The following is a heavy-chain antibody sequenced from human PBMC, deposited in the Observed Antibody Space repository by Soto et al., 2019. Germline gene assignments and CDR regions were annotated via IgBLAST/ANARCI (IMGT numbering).Heavy chain of an antibody. Sequence: GGSLRLSCAASGFTFSSYAMSWVHQAPGKGLEWVSAISGSGGSTYYADSVKGRFTISRDNSKNTLYLQMNSLRAEDTAVYYCAKDTRGGITMVRGEPDSGMDVWGQGTTVTVSS. V-gene: IGHV3-23*01. CDR2: ISGSGGST. CDR1: GFTFSSYA. D-gene: IGHD3-10*01. J-gene: IGHJ6*02. CDR3: AKDTRGGITMVRGEPDSGMDV.